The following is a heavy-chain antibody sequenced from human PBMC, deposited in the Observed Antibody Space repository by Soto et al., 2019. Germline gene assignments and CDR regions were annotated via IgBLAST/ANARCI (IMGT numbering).Heavy chain of an antibody. Sequence: QVQLVESGGGVVQPGRSLRLSCAASGFTFSSYGMHWVRQAPGKGLEWVAVISYDGSNKYYADSVKGRFTISRHNSKNTLYLQMNSLRAEDTAVYYCAKDLFGTGGLDYWGQGTMVTVSS. CDR2: ISYDGSNK. V-gene: IGHV3-30*18. J-gene: IGHJ4*02. CDR1: GFTFSSYG. D-gene: IGHD1-7*01. CDR3: AKDLFGTGGLDY.